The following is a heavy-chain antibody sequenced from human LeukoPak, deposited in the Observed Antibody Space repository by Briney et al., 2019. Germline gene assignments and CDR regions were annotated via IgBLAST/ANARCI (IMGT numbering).Heavy chain of an antibody. J-gene: IGHJ4*02. CDR2: IRSKAYGGTT. D-gene: IGHD2-15*01. V-gene: IGHV3-49*04. CDR1: GFTFGDYA. Sequence: PGGSLRLSCTASGFTFGDYAMSWVRQAPGKGLEWVGFIRSKAYGGTTEYAASVKGRFTISRDDSKSIAYLQMNSLKTEDTALYYCTRVRPGCSGGSCYFDYWGQGTLVTVSS. CDR3: TRVRPGCSGGSCYFDY.